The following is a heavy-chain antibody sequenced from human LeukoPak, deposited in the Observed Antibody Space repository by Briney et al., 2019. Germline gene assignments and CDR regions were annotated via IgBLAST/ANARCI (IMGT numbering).Heavy chain of an antibody. CDR1: GFTFSSYA. CDR2: ISYDGGNK. V-gene: IGHV3-30*04. D-gene: IGHD2-21*01. Sequence: PGRSLRLSCAASGFTFSSYAMHWVRQAPGKGLEWVAVISYDGGNKYYADSVKGRFTISRDNSKNTLYLQMNSLRAEDTAVYYCAREVLFRFDYWGQGTLVTVSS. J-gene: IGHJ4*02. CDR3: AREVLFRFDY.